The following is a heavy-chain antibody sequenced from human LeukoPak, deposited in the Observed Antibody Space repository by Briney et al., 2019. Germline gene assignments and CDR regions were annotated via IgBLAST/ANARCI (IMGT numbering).Heavy chain of an antibody. J-gene: IGHJ4*02. CDR2: LNSDGKST. V-gene: IGHV3-74*01. CDR1: GFTFSTYW. D-gene: IGHD2-2*01. CDR3: GRGAYHIDN. Sequence: GGPPRLSRGASGFTFSTYWMHWGPQPPGKEQVCVSRLNSDGKSTSYAASVTGRFPISRHNAENTLNVEMKSVRPEDPALYYCGRGAYHIDNWGQGTLVTVSS.